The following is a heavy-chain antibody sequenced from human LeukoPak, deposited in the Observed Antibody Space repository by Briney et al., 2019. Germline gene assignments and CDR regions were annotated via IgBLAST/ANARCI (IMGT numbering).Heavy chain of an antibody. CDR2: IQFNGNNK. V-gene: IGHV3-30*02. D-gene: IGHD2-15*01. CDR3: SKDGRYCSGGSRYAPKYYYNYLDL. CDR1: GFTFSSYG. J-gene: IGHJ6*03. Sequence: PGGSLRLSCAASGFTFSSYGMHWVRQAPGKGLDWVTFIQFNGNNKYYADSVKGRFTISRDNSKNTVYLQMNSLRDEDTAVYYCSKDGRYCSGGSRYAPKYYYNYLDLWGKGTTVIIS.